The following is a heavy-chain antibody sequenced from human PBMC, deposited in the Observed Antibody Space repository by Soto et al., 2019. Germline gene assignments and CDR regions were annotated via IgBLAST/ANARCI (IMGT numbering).Heavy chain of an antibody. CDR3: ASGDAVTNVGGLDYGMDV. V-gene: IGHV1-18*01. CDR1: GYTFTSYG. CDR2: ISAYNGNT. D-gene: IGHD4-17*01. J-gene: IGHJ6*01. Sequence: ASVKVSCKASGYTFTSYGISWVRQAPGQGLEWMGWISAYNGNTNYAQKLQGRVTMTTDTSTSTAYMELRSLRSDDTAVYYCASGDAVTNVGGLDYGMDVWGQWTTVSVAS.